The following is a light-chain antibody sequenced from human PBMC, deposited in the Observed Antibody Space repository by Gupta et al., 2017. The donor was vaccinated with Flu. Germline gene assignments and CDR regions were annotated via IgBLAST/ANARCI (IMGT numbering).Light chain of an antibody. CDR2: YVS. Sequence: QSALPQPRSVSGSPAQSATISCTGTSSDVGGYNYVDWYQQHPGKTPKLMIYYVSKRPSGVPDRFSGSKSGDTASLTISGLQAEDEADDYCCSYSGSYTSPYVFGTGTKVTVL. CDR1: SSDVGGYNY. J-gene: IGLJ1*01. CDR3: CSYSGSYTSPYV. V-gene: IGLV2-11*01.